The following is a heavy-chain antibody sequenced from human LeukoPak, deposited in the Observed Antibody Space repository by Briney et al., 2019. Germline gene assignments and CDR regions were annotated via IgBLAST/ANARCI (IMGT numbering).Heavy chain of an antibody. CDR1: GYTFTSYS. Sequence: ASVKVSCKASGYTFTSYSMHWVRQAPGQGLEWVGWINPHSGYTKFAQKFQGRVTMTTDTSSSTAYMELRRLTSEDPAVYSCARAEISVTTGDLDLWGQGALVIVSS. D-gene: IGHD4-17*01. CDR2: INPHSGYT. J-gene: IGHJ5*02. V-gene: IGHV1-2*02. CDR3: ARAEISVTTGDLDL.